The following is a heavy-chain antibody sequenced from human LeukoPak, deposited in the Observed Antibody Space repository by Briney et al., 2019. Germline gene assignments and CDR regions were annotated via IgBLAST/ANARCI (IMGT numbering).Heavy chain of an antibody. V-gene: IGHV3-30-3*01. CDR2: ISYDGSNK. J-gene: IGHJ4*02. CDR3: ARVGIQGFDY. Sequence: PGGSLRLSCAASGFTVSSNYMSWVRQAPGKGLEWVAVISYDGSNKYYADSVKGRFTISRDNSKNTLYLQMNSLRAEDTAVYYCARVGIQGFDYWGQGTLVTVSS. CDR1: GFTVSSNY.